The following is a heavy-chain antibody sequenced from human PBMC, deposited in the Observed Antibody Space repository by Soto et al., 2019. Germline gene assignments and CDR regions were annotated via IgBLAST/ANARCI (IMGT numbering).Heavy chain of an antibody. J-gene: IGHJ4*02. Sequence: PGGSLRLSCAASGFTFSSYAMSWVRQAPGKGLEWVSTISISVGSTYYADSVKGRFTISRDNSKNTLYVQMNSLRAEDTAVYYCAKSLYGGNDYWGRGTLVTAPQ. D-gene: IGHD4-17*01. CDR3: AKSLYGGNDY. CDR1: GFTFSSYA. V-gene: IGHV3-23*01. CDR2: ISISVGST.